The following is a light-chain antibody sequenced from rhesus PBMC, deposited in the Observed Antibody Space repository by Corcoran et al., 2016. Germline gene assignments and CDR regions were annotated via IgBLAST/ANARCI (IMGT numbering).Light chain of an antibody. CDR2: DAS. CDR1: QSVGSY. V-gene: IGKV3-24*04. Sequence: ETVVTQSPATLSLSPGERATLSCRASQSVGSYLAWYHQKPGQAPRLLIYDASSRATGIPARFSGSGSGTDFTLTISSLEPDDVGVYYCQQSSDLYSFGQGTKVEIK. J-gene: IGKJ2*01. CDR3: QQSSDLYS.